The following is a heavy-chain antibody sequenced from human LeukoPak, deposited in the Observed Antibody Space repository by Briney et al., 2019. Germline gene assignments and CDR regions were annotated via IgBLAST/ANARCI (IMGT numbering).Heavy chain of an antibody. Sequence: PSETLSLTCTVSGGSISSYYWSWIRQPPGKGLEWIGYIYYSGSTNYNPSLKSRVTISVDTSKNQFSLKLSSVTAADTAVYYCARSRAWELTQNYYYYYYMDVWGKGTTVTVSS. CDR2: IYYSGST. V-gene: IGHV4-59*01. D-gene: IGHD3-10*01. J-gene: IGHJ6*03. CDR3: ARSRAWELTQNYYYYYYMDV. CDR1: GGSISSYY.